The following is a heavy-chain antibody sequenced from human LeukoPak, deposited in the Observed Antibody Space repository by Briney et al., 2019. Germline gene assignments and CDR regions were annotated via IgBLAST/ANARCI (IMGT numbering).Heavy chain of an antibody. CDR1: GFTFSSYW. CDR2: IKQDGSEK. J-gene: IGHJ4*02. Sequence: GGSLRLSCAASGFTFSSYWMSWVRQAPGKGLEWVANIKQDGSEKYYVDSVKGRFTISRDNAKNSLYLQMNSLRAEDTAVYYCARPPKGYSYGLYYFDYWGQGTLVTVSS. D-gene: IGHD5-18*01. CDR3: ARPPKGYSYGLYYFDY. V-gene: IGHV3-7*01.